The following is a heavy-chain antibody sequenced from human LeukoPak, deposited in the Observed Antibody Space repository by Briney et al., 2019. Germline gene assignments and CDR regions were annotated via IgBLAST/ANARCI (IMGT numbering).Heavy chain of an antibody. V-gene: IGHV3-21*01. Sequence: GGSLRLSCAASGFTFSDYSMNWVRQAPGKGLEWVSSISSSSSYIYYADSVKGRFTSSRDNAKNSLYLQMNSLRAEDTAVYYCARGSYSGNDYWGQGTLVTVSS. CDR3: ARGSYSGNDY. J-gene: IGHJ4*02. CDR2: ISSSSSYI. CDR1: GFTFSDYS. D-gene: IGHD1-26*01.